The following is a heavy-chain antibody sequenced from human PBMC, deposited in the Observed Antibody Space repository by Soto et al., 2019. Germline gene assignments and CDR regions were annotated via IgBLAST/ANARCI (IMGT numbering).Heavy chain of an antibody. CDR1: SGSISSSNW. CDR3: ARRHYYGSGSYMNWFDP. CDR2: ISHSGST. V-gene: IGHV4-4*02. J-gene: IGHJ5*02. Sequence: QVQLQESGPGLVKPSGTLSLTCAVSSGSISSSNWWRGVRQPPGKGLEWIGEISHSGSTNYNPSLKSRVTISVAKSKNQFSLKLSSVTAADTAVYYCARRHYYGSGSYMNWFDPWGQGTLVTVS. D-gene: IGHD3-10*01.